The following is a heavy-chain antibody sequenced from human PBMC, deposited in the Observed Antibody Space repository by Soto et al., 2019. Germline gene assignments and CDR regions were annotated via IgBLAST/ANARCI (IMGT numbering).Heavy chain of an antibody. CDR3: ARANYGDYGIDY. CDR2: ISSSGSAI. CDR1: GFIFSSYS. Sequence: PGGSLRLSCAASGFIFSSYSMNWVRQAPGMGLEWVSYISSSGSAISYADSVKGRFTISRDNAHNSLYLQMNSLRAEDTAVYYCARANYGDYGIDYWGQGT. V-gene: IGHV3-48*01. J-gene: IGHJ4*02. D-gene: IGHD4-17*01.